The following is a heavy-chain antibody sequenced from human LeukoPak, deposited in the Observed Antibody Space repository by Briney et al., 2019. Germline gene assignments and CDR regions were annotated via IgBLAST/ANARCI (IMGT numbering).Heavy chain of an antibody. CDR1: GHTFTGYY. D-gene: IGHD3-9*01. J-gene: IGHJ4*02. CDR2: INANSGGT. Sequence: ASVKVSCKASGHTFTGYYMHWVRQAPGQGLEWMGWINANSGGTNYAQKFQGRVTMTRDTSISTAYMELSRLRSDDTAVYYCARSPDILTGENFDYWGQGTLVTVSS. V-gene: IGHV1-2*02. CDR3: ARSPDILTGENFDY.